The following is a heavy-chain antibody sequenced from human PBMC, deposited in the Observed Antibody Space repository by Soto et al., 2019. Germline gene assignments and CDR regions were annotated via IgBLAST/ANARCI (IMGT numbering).Heavy chain of an antibody. CDR2: IYWDDTK. Sequence: QITLKESGPTLVKPTQTLTLTCTFSGFSRATDRVGVGWIRQPPGEALEWLAVIYWDDTKTYRPSLESRLTITQDTSKNQVALTMTNMDSVDTATYYFAHAYGGRSLYWGQGTLVTVSS. CDR3: AHAYGGRSLY. D-gene: IGHD1-26*01. J-gene: IGHJ4*02. V-gene: IGHV2-5*02. CDR1: GFSRATDRVG.